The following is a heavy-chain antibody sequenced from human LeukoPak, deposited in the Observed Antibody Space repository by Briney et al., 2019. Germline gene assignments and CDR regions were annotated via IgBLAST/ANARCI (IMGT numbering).Heavy chain of an antibody. CDR1: GGTFSSYA. CDR2: IIPIFGTA. D-gene: IGHD5-24*01. V-gene: IGHV1-69*05. J-gene: IGHJ4*02. Sequence: SVKVSCKASGGTFSSYAISWVRQAPGQGLEWMGGIIPIFGTANYAQKFQGRVTITTDESTSTAYMELSSLRSEDTAVYYCARSKEKGRDGYNYLDYWGQGTLVTISS. CDR3: ARSKEKGRDGYNYLDY.